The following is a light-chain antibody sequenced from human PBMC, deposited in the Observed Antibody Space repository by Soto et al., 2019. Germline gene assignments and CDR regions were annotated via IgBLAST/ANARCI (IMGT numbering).Light chain of an antibody. CDR1: QSVSSSY. V-gene: IGKV3-20*01. Sequence: EIGLTQSPGTLSLSPGERATLSCRASQSVSSSYLAWYQQKPGQAPRLLIYGASSRATGIPDRFSGSGSGTDFTLTISRLEPEDFAVYYCQQDGSSPRTFGPGTKVDIK. J-gene: IGKJ3*01. CDR3: QQDGSSPRT. CDR2: GAS.